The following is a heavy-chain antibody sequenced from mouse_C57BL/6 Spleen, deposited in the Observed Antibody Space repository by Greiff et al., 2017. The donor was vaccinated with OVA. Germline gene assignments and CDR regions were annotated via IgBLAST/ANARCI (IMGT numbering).Heavy chain of an antibody. Sequence: VKLQQSGPELVKPGASVKISCKASGYAFSSSWMNWVKQRPGKGLEWIGRIYPGDGDTNYNGKFKGKATLTADKSSSTAYMHLSSLTSEDSAVYFCARSSPYYYAMDYWGQGTSVTVSS. D-gene: IGHD1-1*01. CDR3: ARSSPYYYAMDY. V-gene: IGHV1-82*01. CDR2: IYPGDGDT. J-gene: IGHJ4*01. CDR1: GYAFSSSW.